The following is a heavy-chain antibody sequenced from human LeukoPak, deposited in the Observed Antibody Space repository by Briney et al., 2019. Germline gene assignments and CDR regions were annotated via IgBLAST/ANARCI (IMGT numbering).Heavy chain of an antibody. Sequence: PGGSRRLSCAASGFTFSTYAMSWVRQAPGKGLEWVSAISGGGTGTYYADSVKGRFTISRDNSKNTLYLQMKRPRAEDTAVYHCAKDSIAAAGNVNYFDYWGQGTLVTVSS. CDR3: AKDSIAAAGNVNYFDY. V-gene: IGHV3-23*01. D-gene: IGHD6-13*01. CDR1: GFTFSTYA. J-gene: IGHJ4*02. CDR2: ISGGGTGT.